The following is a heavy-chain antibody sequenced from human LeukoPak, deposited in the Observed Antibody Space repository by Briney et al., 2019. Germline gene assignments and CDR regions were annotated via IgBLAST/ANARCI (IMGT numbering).Heavy chain of an antibody. CDR2: SYYSGNT. CDR1: GGSISSGDYY. V-gene: IGHV4-30-4*01. CDR3: ATAPYEYIWGTYRTNWFDP. J-gene: IGHJ5*02. D-gene: IGHD3-16*02. Sequence: SQTLSLTCTVSGGSISSGDYYWSWIRQPPGKGLEWIGYSYYSGNTYYNPSLKSRVTISMDTSKNQFSLKLNSMTAADTAVYYCATAPYEYIWGTYRTNWFDPWGQGTLVTVSS.